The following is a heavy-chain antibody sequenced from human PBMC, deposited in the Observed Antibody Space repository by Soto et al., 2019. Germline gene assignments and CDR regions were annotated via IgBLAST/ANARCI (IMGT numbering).Heavy chain of an antibody. CDR3: ARVPDYYYYYMDV. J-gene: IGHJ6*03. CDR2: ISGSGGGS. CDR1: GFTFSTYA. Sequence: GGSLRLSCEASGFTFSTYAMSWVRQAPGKGLQWVSGISGSGGGSYYADSVKGRFNISRDNSKNTLYLQMNSLRAEDTAVYFCARVPDYYYYYMDVWGKGTTVTVSS. V-gene: IGHV3-23*01.